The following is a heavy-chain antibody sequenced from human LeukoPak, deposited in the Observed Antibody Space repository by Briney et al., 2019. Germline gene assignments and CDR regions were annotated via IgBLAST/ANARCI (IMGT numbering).Heavy chain of an antibody. CDR1: GGSISSGSYY. CDR3: ARPARKYCSGGSCYNGRYFDL. D-gene: IGHD2-15*01. CDR2: IYSSGST. V-gene: IGHV4-30-4*01. Sequence: PSETLSLTCTVFGGSISSGSYYWSWIRQPPGKGLEWIGYIYSSGSTYYNPSLENRVTISVDTSNNQFSLKLSSVTAADTAVYYCARPARKYCSGGSCYNGRYFDLWGRGTLVTVSS. J-gene: IGHJ2*01.